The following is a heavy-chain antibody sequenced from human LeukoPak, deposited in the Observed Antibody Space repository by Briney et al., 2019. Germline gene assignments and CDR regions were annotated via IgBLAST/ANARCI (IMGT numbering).Heavy chain of an antibody. V-gene: IGHV1-18*01. J-gene: IGHJ4*02. Sequence: GASMKVSCKASGYTLDRFGISWVRQAPGQGLEWLGWINPYNGKTIFGEKFQGRVIMTTDTSTSTVYMELTSLRSDDTAVYFCARDTPQHLKRFDYWGQGTLVTVSS. CDR2: INPYNGKT. CDR3: ARDTPQHLKRFDY. CDR1: GYTLDRFG.